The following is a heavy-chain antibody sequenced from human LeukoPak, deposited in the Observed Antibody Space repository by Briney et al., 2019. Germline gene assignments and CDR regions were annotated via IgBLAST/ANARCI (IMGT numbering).Heavy chain of an antibody. CDR2: ISSSSSTI. V-gene: IGHV3-48*02. D-gene: IGHD5-12*01. CDR1: GFTFSSYS. Sequence: QPGGSLRLSCAASGFTFSSYSMNWVRQAPGKGLEWVSYISSSSSTIYYADSVKGRFTISRDNAKNSLYLQMNSLRDEDTAVYYCARDTYHYRGMATTPFDYWGQGTLVTVSS. J-gene: IGHJ4*02. CDR3: ARDTYHYRGMATTPFDY.